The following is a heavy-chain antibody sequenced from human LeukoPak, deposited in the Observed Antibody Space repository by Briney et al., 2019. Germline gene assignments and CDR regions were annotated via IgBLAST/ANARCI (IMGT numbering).Heavy chain of an antibody. V-gene: IGHV1-8*03. Sequence: ASVKVSCKASGYTFISYNINWLRQATGQGLEWMGWLNPRSGDAGYLQKFQGRLPITRDSSIDTAYMDLSGLSSEDTAVYYCARGVPLGYCTYGVCYPPYYFDYWGQGTLVTASS. CDR3: ARGVPLGYCTYGVCYPPYYFDY. CDR1: GYTFISYN. D-gene: IGHD2-8*01. CDR2: LNPRSGDA. J-gene: IGHJ4*02.